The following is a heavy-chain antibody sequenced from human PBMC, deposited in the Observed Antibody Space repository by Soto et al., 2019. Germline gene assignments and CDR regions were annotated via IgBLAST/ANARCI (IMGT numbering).Heavy chain of an antibody. CDR3: ARDRITIFGVARDYYYGMDV. V-gene: IGHV4-31*03. Sequence: QVQLQESGPGLVKPSQTLSLTCTVSGGSISSGGYYWSWIRQHPGKGLEWIGYIYYSGSTYYNPSRKSRVTISVDTSKNQFSLKLSSVTAADTAVYYCARDRITIFGVARDYYYGMDVWGQGTTVTVSS. J-gene: IGHJ6*02. CDR2: IYYSGST. CDR1: GGSISSGGYY. D-gene: IGHD3-3*01.